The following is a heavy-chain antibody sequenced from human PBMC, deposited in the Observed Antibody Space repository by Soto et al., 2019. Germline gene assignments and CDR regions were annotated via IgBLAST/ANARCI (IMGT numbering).Heavy chain of an antibody. CDR1: GFTFSSYA. Sequence: EVQLLESGGGLVQPGGSLRLSCAASGFTFSSYAMKWVRQAPGKGLEWVSLIGESGTPTYYADSVKGRFTISRDNSGNTLFLEMHSERAENTAVYYCARYIPGVRYYGMDVWGQGTTVTVS. CDR3: ARYIPGVRYYGMDV. CDR2: IGESGTPT. V-gene: IGHV3-23*01. J-gene: IGHJ6*02. D-gene: IGHD2-2*01.